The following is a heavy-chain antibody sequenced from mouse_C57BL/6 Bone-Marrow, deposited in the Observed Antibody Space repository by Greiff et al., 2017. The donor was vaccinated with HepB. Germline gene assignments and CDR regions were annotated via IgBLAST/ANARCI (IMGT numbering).Heavy chain of an antibody. D-gene: IGHD1-1*01. CDR3: ARENYGSRSDY. CDR2: IYPGDGDT. J-gene: IGHJ2*01. Sequence: VQLQQSGPELVKPGASVKISCKASGYAFSSSWMNWVKQRTGKGLEWIGRIYPGDGDTNYNGKFKGKATLTADKSSSTAYMQLSSLTSEDSAVYFCARENYGSRSDYWGQGTTLTVSS. V-gene: IGHV1-82*01. CDR1: GYAFSSSW.